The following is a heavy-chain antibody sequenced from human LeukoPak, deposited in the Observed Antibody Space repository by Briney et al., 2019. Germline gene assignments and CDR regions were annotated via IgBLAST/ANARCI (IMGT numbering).Heavy chain of an antibody. CDR1: GFTFDDYA. D-gene: IGHD3-22*01. V-gene: IGHV3-9*01. CDR2: ISWNSGSM. J-gene: IGHJ4*02. CDR3: ARAKYYYDSSGEPFDY. Sequence: GRSLRLSCAASGFTFDDYAMHWVRQAPGKGLEWVSGISWNSGSMGYADSVKGRFTISRDNAKNSLYLQMNSLRAEDTAVYYCARAKYYYDSSGEPFDYWGQGTLVTVSS.